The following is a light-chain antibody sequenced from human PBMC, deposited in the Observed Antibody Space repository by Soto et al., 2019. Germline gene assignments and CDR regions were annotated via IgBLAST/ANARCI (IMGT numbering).Light chain of an antibody. CDR1: QGISSY. CDR2: AAS. J-gene: IGKJ3*01. V-gene: IGKV1-39*01. CDR3: QQSYSRVFT. Sequence: DIQLTQSPSSLSASVGDRVTITCRVSQGISSYLNWYRQKPGKAPKLLIFAASSLQRGVPARFSGSGSGTDFTLTISSLQPDDFGTYYCQQSYSRVFTFGPGTKVDF.